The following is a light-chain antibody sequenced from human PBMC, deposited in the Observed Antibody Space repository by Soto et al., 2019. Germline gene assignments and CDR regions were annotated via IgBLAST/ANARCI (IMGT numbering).Light chain of an antibody. J-gene: IGKJ1*01. Sequence: EIVLTQSPGTLSLSLGERATLSCRASQSISSSYLAWYQQKPGQAPRLLIYGASTRATGIPDRFSGSGSGTDFTLTISRLEPEDFAVYYCQQHGNSPWTLGQGTKVEIK. CDR1: QSISSSY. CDR3: QQHGNSPWT. CDR2: GAS. V-gene: IGKV3-20*01.